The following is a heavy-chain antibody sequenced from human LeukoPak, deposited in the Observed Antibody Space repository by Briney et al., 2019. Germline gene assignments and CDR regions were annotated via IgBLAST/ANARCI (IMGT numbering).Heavy chain of an antibody. D-gene: IGHD3-10*01. CDR2: IHYSGNT. CDR1: GGSISSSSSY. Sequence: SETLSLTCTVSGGSISSSSSYWGWIRQPPGRGLEWIASIHYSGNTYSNPSLESRVTMSVETSKNQLSLKLSSVTAADTAVYYCARNKGRYGSGRVHFDPWGQGTLVTVSS. J-gene: IGHJ5*02. CDR3: ARNKGRYGSGRVHFDP. V-gene: IGHV4-39*01.